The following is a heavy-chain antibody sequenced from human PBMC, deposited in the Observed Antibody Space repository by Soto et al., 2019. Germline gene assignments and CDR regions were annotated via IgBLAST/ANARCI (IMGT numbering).Heavy chain of an antibody. CDR3: SRDYEGLLWFGA. CDR2: IKQDGSEK. Sequence: EVQLVESGGGLVQPGGSLRLSCAASGFTFSSYWMSWVRQAPGKGLEWVAHIKQDGSEKYYVDSVKGRFTISRDNAKNSLYLQMNSLRAEDTAVYYCSRDYEGLLWFGAWGQGTLVTVSS. CDR1: GFTFSSYW. D-gene: IGHD3-10*01. J-gene: IGHJ5*02. V-gene: IGHV3-7*01.